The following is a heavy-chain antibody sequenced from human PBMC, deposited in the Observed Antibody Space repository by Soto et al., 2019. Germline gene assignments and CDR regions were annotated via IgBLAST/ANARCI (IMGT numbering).Heavy chain of an antibody. CDR2: ISGSGGST. CDR1: GFTFSSYA. J-gene: IGHJ4*02. V-gene: IGHV3-23*01. Sequence: EVQLLESGGGLVQPGGSLRLSCAASGFTFSSYAMSWVRQAPGKGLEWVSTISGSGGSTYYADSVKGRFTISRDNSKNTLYLQMNSLRAEDTAVYYCAKVSSSGWVFDYWGQGTLVTVSS. D-gene: IGHD6-19*01. CDR3: AKVSSSGWVFDY.